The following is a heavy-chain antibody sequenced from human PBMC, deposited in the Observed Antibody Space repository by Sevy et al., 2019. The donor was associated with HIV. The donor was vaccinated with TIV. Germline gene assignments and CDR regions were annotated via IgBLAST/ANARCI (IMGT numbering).Heavy chain of an antibody. Sequence: GSLRLSCVASGFTLNSYWMHWVRQAPGKGLEWVANIKQDGSVKYYVDSVKGRFTISRDNARNLLYLQMNSLRVEDTALYYCVRAIAADGSFWGQGTLVTVSS. J-gene: IGHJ4*02. D-gene: IGHD6-13*01. CDR2: IKQDGSVK. CDR3: VRAIAADGSF. CDR1: GFTLNSYW. V-gene: IGHV3-7*01.